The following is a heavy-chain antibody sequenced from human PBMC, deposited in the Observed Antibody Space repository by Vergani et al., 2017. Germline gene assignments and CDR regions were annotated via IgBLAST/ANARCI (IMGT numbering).Heavy chain of an antibody. CDR1: GGSISSYY. D-gene: IGHD6-25*01. CDR2: IYYSGST. CDR3: ARAFSRYSSVWFDP. J-gene: IGHJ5*02. Sequence: QVQLQESGPGLVKPPETLSLTCTVSGGSISSYYWSWIRQPPGKGLEWIGYIYYSGSTNYNPSLKSRVTISVDTSKNQFSLKLSSVTAADTAVYYCARAFSRYSSVWFDPWGQGTLVTVSS. V-gene: IGHV4-59*01.